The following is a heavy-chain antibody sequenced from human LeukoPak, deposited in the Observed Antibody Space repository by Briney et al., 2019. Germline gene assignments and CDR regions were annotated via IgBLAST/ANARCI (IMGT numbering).Heavy chain of an antibody. J-gene: IGHJ3*02. CDR1: GGSFRGYY. V-gene: IGHV4-34*01. CDR2: INHSGST. D-gene: IGHD4-23*01. CDR3: ARGTMVVTRRAFDI. Sequence: SETLSLTCAVYGGSFRGYYWSWIRQPPGKGLEWIGEINHSGSTNYNPSLKSRVTISVDTSKNQFSLKLSSVTAADTAVYYCARGTMVVTRRAFDIWGQGTMVTVSS.